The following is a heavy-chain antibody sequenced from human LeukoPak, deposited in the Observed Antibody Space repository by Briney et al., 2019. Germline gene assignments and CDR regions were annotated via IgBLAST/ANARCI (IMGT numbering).Heavy chain of an antibody. CDR3: ARDPNYYGSGSPDY. D-gene: IGHD3-10*01. J-gene: IGHJ4*02. V-gene: IGHV3-30-3*01. CDR1: GFTFSSHA. Sequence: GRSLRLSCAASGFTFSSHAMHWVRHAPGKGLEWVAVISYDGSNEYYADSVKGRFTISRDNSKNTLYLQMNSLRAEDTAVYYCARDPNYYGSGSPDYWGQATLVTVSS. CDR2: ISYDGSNE.